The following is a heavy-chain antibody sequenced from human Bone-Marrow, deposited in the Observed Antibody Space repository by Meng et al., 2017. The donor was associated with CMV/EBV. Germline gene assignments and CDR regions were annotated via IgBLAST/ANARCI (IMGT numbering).Heavy chain of an antibody. J-gene: IGHJ6*02. V-gene: IGHV3-43*01. CDR1: GLTLDDYT. Sequence: GEPLKIYCATFGLTLDDYTMHWVRQAPGKGLEWVSLISWDCGSTYYADSVKGRFTISRYNSKNSLYLQMNSLRTEDTALYYCARCPRGVIYYYYYCVDVWGQGTTVTVSS. D-gene: IGHD2/OR15-2a*01. CDR3: ARCPRGVIYYYYYCVDV. CDR2: ISWDCGST.